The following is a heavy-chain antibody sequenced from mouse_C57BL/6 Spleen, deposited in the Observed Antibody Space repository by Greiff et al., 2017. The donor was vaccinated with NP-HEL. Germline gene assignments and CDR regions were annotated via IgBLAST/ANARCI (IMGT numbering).Heavy chain of an antibody. J-gene: IGHJ4*01. CDR3: ARVYYYGSSVYYYAMDY. D-gene: IGHD1-1*01. CDR2: ISSGGSYT. V-gene: IGHV5-6*01. CDR1: GFTFSSYG. Sequence: EVQVVESGGDLVKPGGSLKLSCAASGFTFSSYGMSWVRQTPDKRLEWVATISSGGSYTYYPDSVKGRFTISRDNAKNTLYLQMSSLKSEDTAMYYCARVYYYGSSVYYYAMDYWGQGTSVTVSS.